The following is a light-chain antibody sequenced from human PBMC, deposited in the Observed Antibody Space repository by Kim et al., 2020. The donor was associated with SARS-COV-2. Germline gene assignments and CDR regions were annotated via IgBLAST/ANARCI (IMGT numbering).Light chain of an antibody. CDR2: DAS. Sequence: EIVLTQSPATLSLSPGERVTLSCRASQSVNKYLAWFQQKPGQAPRLLIYDASTRATGIPARFSGSGSGTDFTLTNSSLEPEDFAVYYCQHRASWPLTFGGGTKLEIK. CDR3: QHRASWPLT. J-gene: IGKJ4*01. V-gene: IGKV3-11*01. CDR1: QSVNKY.